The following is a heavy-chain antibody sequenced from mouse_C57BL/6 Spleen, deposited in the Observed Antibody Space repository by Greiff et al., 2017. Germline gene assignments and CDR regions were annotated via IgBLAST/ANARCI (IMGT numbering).Heavy chain of an antibody. Sequence: EVKVEESEGGLVQPGSSMKLSCTASGFTFSDYYMAWVRQVPEKGLEWVANINYDGSSTYYLDSLKSRFIISRDNAKNILYLQMSSLKSEDTATYYCARVYGSSYKNAMDYWGQGTSVTVSS. J-gene: IGHJ4*01. CDR2: INYDGSST. D-gene: IGHD1-1*02. CDR1: GFTFSDYY. V-gene: IGHV5-16*01. CDR3: ARVYGSSYKNAMDY.